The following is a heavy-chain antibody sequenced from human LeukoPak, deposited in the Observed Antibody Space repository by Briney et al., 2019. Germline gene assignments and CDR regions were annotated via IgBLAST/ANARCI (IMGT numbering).Heavy chain of an antibody. V-gene: IGHV3-23*01. CDR3: AKDFYYGSGSWGNFDY. J-gene: IGHJ4*02. Sequence: GGSLRLSCAASGFTFSSYAMSWVRQAPGNGLEWVSAISGSGGSTYYADSVKGRFTISRDNSKNTLYLQMNSLRAEDTAVYYCAKDFYYGSGSWGNFDYWGQGTLVTVSS. CDR1: GFTFSSYA. CDR2: ISGSGGST. D-gene: IGHD3-10*01.